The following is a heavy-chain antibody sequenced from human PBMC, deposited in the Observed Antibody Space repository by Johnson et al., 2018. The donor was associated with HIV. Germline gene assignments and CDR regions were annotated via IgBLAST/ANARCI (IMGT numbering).Heavy chain of an antibody. D-gene: IGHD1-20*01. J-gene: IGHJ3*01. CDR2: IYSGDST. Sequence: VQLVESGGGVVQPGRSLRLSCAASGFTFRSNYMNWVRQAPGKGLECFSIIYSGDSTYYADSVKGRFTLSRDNSTNTLSLHVTSLTAATTALDYSSSPRDKSKNKRSVQVNSLGAEDTALYYCTRDSGITGTTGDAFDFGGQGTMVTVSS. CDR3: SSPRDKSKNKRSVQVNSLGAEDTALYYCTRDSGITGTTGDAFDF. V-gene: IGHV3-66*01. CDR1: GFTFRSNY.